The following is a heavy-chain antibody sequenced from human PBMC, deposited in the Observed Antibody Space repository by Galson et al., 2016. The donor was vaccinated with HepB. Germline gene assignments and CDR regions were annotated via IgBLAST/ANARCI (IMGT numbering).Heavy chain of an antibody. D-gene: IGHD2-15*01. Sequence: CAISGDSVSSNSAAWNWIRQSPSRGLEWLGRTYYRSKWYNDYAVSVKSRITINPDTSKNQFSLQLNSVTPEDTAVYYCARDGYCIGGNCFSGNFQHWGQGTLVTVSS. CDR2: TYYRSKWYN. V-gene: IGHV6-1*01. CDR1: GDSVSSNSAA. J-gene: IGHJ1*01. CDR3: ARDGYCIGGNCFSGNFQH.